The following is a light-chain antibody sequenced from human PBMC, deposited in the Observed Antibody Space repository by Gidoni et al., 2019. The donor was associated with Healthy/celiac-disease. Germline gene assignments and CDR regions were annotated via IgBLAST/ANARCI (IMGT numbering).Light chain of an antibody. CDR3: QQRSNWPPYT. CDR1: QSVSSY. Sequence: EIVLTQSPATLSLSPGERATLSCRASQSVSSYLAWYQQKPGQAPMLLIYDASSGSGTDFTLTISSLEPEDFAVYYCQQRSNWPPYTFGQGTKLEIK. CDR2: DAS. V-gene: IGKV3-11*01. J-gene: IGKJ2*01.